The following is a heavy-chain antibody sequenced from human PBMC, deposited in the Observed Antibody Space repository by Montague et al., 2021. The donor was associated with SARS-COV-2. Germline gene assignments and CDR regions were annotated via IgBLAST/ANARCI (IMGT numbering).Heavy chain of an antibody. V-gene: IGHV4-61*09. Sequence: TLSLTCTVSGGSVNSGNYYWSWIRQPAGKRLEWMGHISTSGNTNYNSSLKSRISTLVDTSKNQFSLNLRSVTAADTAVYYCARDTEVEIRTYSYYKMDVWGLGTTVTVSS. CDR1: GGSVNSGNYY. J-gene: IGHJ6*02. CDR2: ISTSGNT. CDR3: ARDTEVEIRTYSYYKMDV. D-gene: IGHD2-21*01.